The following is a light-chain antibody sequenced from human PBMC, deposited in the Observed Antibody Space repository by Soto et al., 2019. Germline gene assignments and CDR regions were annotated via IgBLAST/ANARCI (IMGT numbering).Light chain of an antibody. CDR1: PSVTNF. CDR3: QQYNNWPPIT. V-gene: IGKV3-15*01. Sequence: EIVLTQSPATLSLSPGERATLSFRSSPSVTNFLAWYQQTPGQAPRLLIYGASTRATGIPARFSGAGSGTEFTLTISSLQSEDFAVYYCQQYNNWPPITFGQGTRLEI. J-gene: IGKJ5*01. CDR2: GAS.